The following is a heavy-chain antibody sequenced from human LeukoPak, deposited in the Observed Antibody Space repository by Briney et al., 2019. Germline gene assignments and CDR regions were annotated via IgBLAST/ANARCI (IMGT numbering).Heavy chain of an antibody. Sequence: SETLSLTCTVSGGSISDYYWSWIRRPPGKGLEWIGYTHYSGSTNYNPSLKSRVTISVDTSKNQLSLKLSSVTAADTAVYFCVRDLVATIDHYYYGMDVWGQGTTVTVSS. D-gene: IGHD5-12*01. CDR2: THYSGST. CDR3: VRDLVATIDHYYYGMDV. V-gene: IGHV4-59*01. CDR1: GGSISDYY. J-gene: IGHJ6*02.